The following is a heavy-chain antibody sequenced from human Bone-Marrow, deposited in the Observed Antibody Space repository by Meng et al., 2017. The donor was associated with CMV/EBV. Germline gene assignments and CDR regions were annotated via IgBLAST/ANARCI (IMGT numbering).Heavy chain of an antibody. J-gene: IGHJ6*02. Sequence: GGSLRLSCAASGFRFSGYSLNWVRQAPGKGLEWVAVISHDGSNKYHADSVKGRFTISRDNSRNTLYLQMNSLRSEDPAVYYCPRIGVGYTYGAGMDVWGQGTTVTVSS. CDR1: GFRFSGYS. D-gene: IGHD5-18*01. CDR3: PRIGVGYTYGAGMDV. CDR2: ISHDGSNK. V-gene: IGHV3-30*03.